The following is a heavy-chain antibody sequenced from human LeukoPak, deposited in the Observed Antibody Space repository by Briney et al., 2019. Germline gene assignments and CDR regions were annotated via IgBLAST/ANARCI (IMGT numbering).Heavy chain of an antibody. CDR1: GFTFSSYN. V-gene: IGHV3-48*01. D-gene: IGHD1-14*01. CDR2: ISSPSTTI. J-gene: IGHJ3*02. CDR3: ARNLGTLATGGVALDI. Sequence: GGSLRLSCVASGFTFSSYNMNWVCQAPGKGLEWISYISSPSTTIYRADSVKGRFTISRDDSKNTVSLQMNSLRVEDTAMYYCARNLGTLATGGVALDIWGQGTMVTVAS.